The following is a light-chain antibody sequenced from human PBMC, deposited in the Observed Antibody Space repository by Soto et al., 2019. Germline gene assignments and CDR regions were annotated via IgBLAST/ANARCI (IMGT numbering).Light chain of an antibody. CDR1: SSDFGGYNY. CDR3: SSHNPIGTIQI. J-gene: IGLJ1*01. V-gene: IGLV2-14*01. CDR2: ADS. Sequence: QSALTQPASVSGSPGQSITISCTGTSSDFGGYNYVSWYQLHPGKAPKLTIYADSTRTSGVSNRFAGSKSGNTASLTISGLPAEEEAAYYCSSHNPIGTIQIFGPGTKVTVL.